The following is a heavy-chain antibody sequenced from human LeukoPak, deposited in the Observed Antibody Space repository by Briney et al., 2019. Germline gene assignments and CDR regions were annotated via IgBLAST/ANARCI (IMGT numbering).Heavy chain of an antibody. J-gene: IGHJ4*02. CDR3: AKDIDYVWGYFDY. V-gene: IGHV3-9*01. Sequence: GGSLRLSCAASGFTFDDYAMHRVRQAPGKGLEWVSGISWKSGSIGYADSVKGRFTISRGNAKNSLYLQMNSLRAEDTALYYCAKDIDYVWGYFDYWGQGTLVTVSS. CDR1: GFTFDDYA. D-gene: IGHD3-16*01. CDR2: ISWKSGSI.